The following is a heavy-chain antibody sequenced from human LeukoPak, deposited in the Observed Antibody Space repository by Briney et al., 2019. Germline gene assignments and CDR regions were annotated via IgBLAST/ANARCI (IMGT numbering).Heavy chain of an antibody. CDR1: GGTFSSYA. CDR2: IIPIFGTA. V-gene: IGHV1-69*01. CDR3: ARLTLGNSGFLLP. Sequence: SVKVSCKASGGTFSSYAISWVRQAPGQGLEWMGGIIPIFGTANYAQKFQGRVTITADESTSTAYMELSSLRSEDTAVYYCARLTLGNSGFLLPWGQGTLVTVSS. J-gene: IGHJ5*02. D-gene: IGHD5-12*01.